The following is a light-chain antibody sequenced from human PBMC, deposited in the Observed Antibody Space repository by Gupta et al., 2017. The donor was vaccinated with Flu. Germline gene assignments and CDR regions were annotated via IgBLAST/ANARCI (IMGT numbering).Light chain of an antibody. CDR3: MQGSRWPWA. CDR2: QVS. CDR1: QSLVYSDGNIY. V-gene: IGKV2-30*01. Sequence: EVVMTQSQLSLPVTLGQPASISCRSSQSLVYSDGNIYLHWFQQRPGQSPRRLIYQVSHRESGVPDRFSDSGSGTDFTLKISRVEAEDGGVYYCMQGSRWPWAFGQGTKVEIK. J-gene: IGKJ1*01.